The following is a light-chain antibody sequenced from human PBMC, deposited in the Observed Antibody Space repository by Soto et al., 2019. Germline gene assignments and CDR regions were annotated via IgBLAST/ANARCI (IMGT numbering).Light chain of an antibody. CDR3: ASWDDSLQPYL. Sequence: QSVLTHPPSVSGTPGQWVIISCPGSRSNIVSNSVYLYQQLAGTAPKLLIYINDQRPSGVPDRFSGSTSGNSVSLAISGLQFEDEADYYCASWDDSLQPYLFGTGAKVTV. CDR2: IND. J-gene: IGLJ1*01. CDR1: RSNIVSNS. V-gene: IGLV1-44*01.